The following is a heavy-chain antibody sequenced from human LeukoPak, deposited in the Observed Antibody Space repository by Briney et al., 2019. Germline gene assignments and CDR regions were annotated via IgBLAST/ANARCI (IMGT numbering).Heavy chain of an antibody. D-gene: IGHD3-10*01. V-gene: IGHV4-30-4*01. CDR3: ARTGSSGIFEFAYNWFDP. Sequence: PSQTLSLTCTVSGGSISSGDYYWSWIRQPPGKGLEWIGHIYYSGSTYYKPSLKSRVTISVDTSKNQFSLKLSSVTAADTAVYYCARTGSSGIFEFAYNWFDPWGQGTLVTVSS. CDR2: IYYSGST. CDR1: GGSISSGDYY. J-gene: IGHJ5*02.